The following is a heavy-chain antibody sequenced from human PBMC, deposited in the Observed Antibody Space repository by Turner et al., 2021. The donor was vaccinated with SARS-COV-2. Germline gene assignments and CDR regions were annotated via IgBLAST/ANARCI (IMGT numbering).Heavy chain of an antibody. CDR2: IKQDRSGK. CDR3: ARDPNSGASL. CDR1: GFTFSNW. D-gene: IGHD2-15*01. J-gene: IGHJ4*02. Sequence: EEQLVESGGGLVHPGASLRLPCTASGFTFSNWLHWVRQAQGKGLEWMANIKQDRSGKYFVDSVKSRYTISRDNAKNSLYMQMNSLRADDTAGYYCARDPNSGASLWGQGILVTVSS. V-gene: IGHV3-7*04.